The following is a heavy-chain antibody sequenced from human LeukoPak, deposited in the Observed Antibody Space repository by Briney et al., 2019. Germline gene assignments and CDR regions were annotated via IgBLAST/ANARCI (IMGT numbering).Heavy chain of an antibody. CDR2: INPNSGGT. CDR3: AREGARVRLRSYMGV. V-gene: IGHV1-2*02. CDR1: GYTFTGYY. J-gene: IGHJ6*03. D-gene: IGHD6-25*01. Sequence: GASVKVSCKASGYTFTGYYMHWVRQAPGQGLEWMGWINPNSGGTNYAQKFQGRVTMTRDTSISTAYMELSRLRSDDTAVYYCAREGARVRLRSYMGVWGKGTTVTVSS.